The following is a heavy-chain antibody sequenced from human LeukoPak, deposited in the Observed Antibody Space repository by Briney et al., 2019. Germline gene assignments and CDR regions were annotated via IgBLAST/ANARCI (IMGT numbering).Heavy chain of an antibody. CDR3: ARDDSSSWDYYFDY. CDR2: INPNSGGT. V-gene: IGHV1-2*02. Sequence: ASVKVSCKASGYTFTGYHMHWVRQAPGQGLEWMGWINPNSGGTNYAQKFQGRVTMTRDTSISTAYMELSRLRSDDTAVYYCARDDSSSWDYYFDYWGQGTLVTVSS. CDR1: GYTFTGYH. J-gene: IGHJ4*02. D-gene: IGHD6-13*01.